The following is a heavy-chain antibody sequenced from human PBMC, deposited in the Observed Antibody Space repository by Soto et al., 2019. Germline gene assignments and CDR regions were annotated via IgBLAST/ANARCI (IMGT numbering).Heavy chain of an antibody. Sequence: QVQLVESGGGVVQSGRSLRLSCTASGFTFSTYGMHWVRQAPGKGLEWVGLISYDGSYKYYAGSVTGRFTMSRDNSRNTVFLQMNSLTAEDTAVYYCAKDPTYDSSGYYFYYGMDVWGQGTTVTVSS. V-gene: IGHV3-30*18. CDR1: GFTFSTYG. D-gene: IGHD6-19*01. CDR3: AKDPTYDSSGYYFYYGMDV. J-gene: IGHJ6*02. CDR2: ISYDGSYK.